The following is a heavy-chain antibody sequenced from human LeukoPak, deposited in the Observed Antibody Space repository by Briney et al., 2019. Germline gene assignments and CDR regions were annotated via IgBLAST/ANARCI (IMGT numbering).Heavy chain of an antibody. CDR3: ARISGTYYSGYYYMDV. D-gene: IGHD1-26*01. CDR1: GYSISSGHY. CDR2: IYHSGST. J-gene: IGHJ6*03. V-gene: IGHV4-38-2*02. Sequence: SETPSLTCIVSGYSISSGHYWGWIRQPPGKGLEWIGSIYHSGSTYYNSSLKSRVTISVDTSKNQFSLKLSSVTAADTAVYYCARISGTYYSGYYYMDVWGKGTTVTVSS.